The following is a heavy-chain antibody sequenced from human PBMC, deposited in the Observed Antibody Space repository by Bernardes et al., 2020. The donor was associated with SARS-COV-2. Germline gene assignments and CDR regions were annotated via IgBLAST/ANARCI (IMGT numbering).Heavy chain of an antibody. D-gene: IGHD6-13*01. CDR1: GYTLTELS. V-gene: IGHV1-24*01. CDR2: FDPEDGET. CDR3: ATVQYSDSSSWSFFDY. J-gene: IGHJ4*02. Sequence: ASVKVSCKVSGYTLTELSMHWVRQAPGKGLEWMGGFDPEDGETIYAQKFQGRVTMTEDTSTDTAYMELSSLRSEDTAVYYCATVQYSDSSSWSFFDYWGQGTLVTVSS.